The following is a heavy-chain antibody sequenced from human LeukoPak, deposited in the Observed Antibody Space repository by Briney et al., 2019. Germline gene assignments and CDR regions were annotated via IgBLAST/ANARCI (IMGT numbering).Heavy chain of an antibody. Sequence: GGSLRLSCAASGFTFSSYAMHWVRQAPGKGLEWVAVISYDGSNKYYADSVKGRFTISRDNSKNTLYLQMNSLRAGDTAVYYCARDQGIAAAGTQIDYWGQGTLVTVSS. CDR2: ISYDGSNK. J-gene: IGHJ4*02. D-gene: IGHD6-13*01. V-gene: IGHV3-30-3*01. CDR1: GFTFSSYA. CDR3: ARDQGIAAAGTQIDY.